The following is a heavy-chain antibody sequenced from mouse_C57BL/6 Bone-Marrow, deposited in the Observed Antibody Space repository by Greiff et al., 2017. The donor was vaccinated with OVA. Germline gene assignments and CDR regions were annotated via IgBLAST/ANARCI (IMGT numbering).Heavy chain of an antibody. CDR1: GFTFSDYY. V-gene: IGHV5-16*01. CDR2: INYDGSST. D-gene: IGHD3-1*01. Sequence: EVHLVESEGGLVQPGSSMKLSCTASGFTFSDYYMAWVRQVPEKGLEWVANINYDGSSTYYLDSLKSRFIISRDNAKNLLFLQMISLQSEDTATYYCSRWGLDCYFAVCGTGTTVTVSS. J-gene: IGHJ1*03. CDR3: SRWGLDCYFAV.